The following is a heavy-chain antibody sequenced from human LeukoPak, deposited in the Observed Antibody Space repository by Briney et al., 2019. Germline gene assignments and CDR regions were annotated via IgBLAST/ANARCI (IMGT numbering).Heavy chain of an antibody. J-gene: IGHJ4*02. CDR3: AKDHYYDSSGPDY. CDR1: GFTFSSYG. CDR2: IWYDGSNK. V-gene: IGHV3-33*06. D-gene: IGHD3-22*01. Sequence: GGSLRLSCAASGFTFSSYGMHWVRQAPGKGLEWVAVIWYDGSNKYYADSVKGRFTISRDNSKNTLYLQMNSLRAEDTAVYYCAKDHYYDSSGPDYWGQGTLLTVSS.